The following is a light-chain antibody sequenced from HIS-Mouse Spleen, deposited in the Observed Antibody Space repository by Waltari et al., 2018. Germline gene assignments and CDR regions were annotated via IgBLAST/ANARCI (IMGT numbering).Light chain of an antibody. J-gene: IGLJ2*01. CDR2: EDS. CDR3: YSTDSSGNHRV. Sequence: SYELTQPPSVSVSPGQTARITCSGAGLPKKYAYWYQQKSGQAPVLVIYEDSKRPSGTPERISGSSSGTMATLTSSGAQVEDEADYYCYSTDSSGNHRVFGGGTNLTVL. CDR1: GLPKKY. V-gene: IGLV3-10*01.